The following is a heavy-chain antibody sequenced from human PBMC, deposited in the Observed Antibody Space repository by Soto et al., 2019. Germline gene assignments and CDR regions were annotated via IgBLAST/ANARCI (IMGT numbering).Heavy chain of an antibody. CDR2: IDWDDDK. V-gene: IGHV2-70*04. CDR3: ARSIVAAGNRWFDP. CDR1: GFSLSTSGMR. J-gene: IGHJ5*02. D-gene: IGHD6-13*01. Sequence: ESGPTLVNPTQTLTLTCALSGFSLSTSGMRVSWIRQPPGKALEWLARIDWDDDKLYSTSLKTRLTISKDTSKNQVVLTMTNMDPVDTATYYCARSIVAAGNRWFDPWGQGTLVTVSS.